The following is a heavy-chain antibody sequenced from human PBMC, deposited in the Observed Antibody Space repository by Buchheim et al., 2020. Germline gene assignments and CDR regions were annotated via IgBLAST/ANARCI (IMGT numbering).Heavy chain of an antibody. D-gene: IGHD2-15*01. CDR3: ARTRREDTDDERYFDY. CDR2: PYSRGST. Sequence: QVQLQESGPGLVKPSQPLSLTCPVFGGPISSGGYYWSWTRQHPGKGLEWIGYPYSRGSTYYNPSPRLRVPIPVDTSTNKFPLKLSSVTTADTAVYYCARTRREDTDDERYFDYWGQGTL. CDR1: GGPISSGGYY. V-gene: IGHV4-31*03. J-gene: IGHJ4*02.